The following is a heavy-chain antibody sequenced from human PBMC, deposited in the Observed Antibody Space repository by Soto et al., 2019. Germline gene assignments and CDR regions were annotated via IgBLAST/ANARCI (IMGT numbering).Heavy chain of an antibody. Sequence: GESLKISCKGSGYSFTSYWIGWVRQMPGKGLEWMGIIYPGDSDTRYSPSFQGQVTISADKSISTAYLQWSSLKASDTAMYYCARRRSSIAARPEIPFDYWGQGTLVTVSS. CDR2: IYPGDSDT. CDR1: GYSFTSYW. J-gene: IGHJ4*02. V-gene: IGHV5-51*01. CDR3: ARRRSSIAARPEIPFDY. D-gene: IGHD6-6*01.